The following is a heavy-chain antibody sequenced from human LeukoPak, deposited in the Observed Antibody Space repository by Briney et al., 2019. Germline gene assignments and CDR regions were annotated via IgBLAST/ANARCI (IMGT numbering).Heavy chain of an antibody. J-gene: IGHJ4*02. CDR1: GYTFSSYD. D-gene: IGHD3-3*01. CDR3: ARGVGYYDFWSGYYTHFDY. CDR2: MNPNSGNT. Sequence: ASVKVSCKASGYTFSSYDINWVRQATGQGLEWMGWMNPNSGNTGYAQKFQGRVTMTRNTSISTAYMELGSLRSEDTALYYCARGVGYYDFWSGYYTHFDYWGQGTLVTVSS. V-gene: IGHV1-8*01.